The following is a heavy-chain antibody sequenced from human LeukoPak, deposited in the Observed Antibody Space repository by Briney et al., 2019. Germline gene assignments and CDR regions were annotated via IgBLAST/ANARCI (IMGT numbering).Heavy chain of an antibody. CDR3: AQTPYVVVPAAMLGPDY. V-gene: IGHV3-23*01. J-gene: IGHJ4*02. CDR1: GFTFSSYA. Sequence: GGSLRLSCAASGFTFSSYAMSWVRQAPGKGLEGVSAISGSGGSTYYADSVKGRFTISRDNSKNTLYLQMNSLRAEDTAVYYCAQTPYVVVPAAMLGPDYWGQGTLVTVSS. D-gene: IGHD2-2*01. CDR2: ISGSGGST.